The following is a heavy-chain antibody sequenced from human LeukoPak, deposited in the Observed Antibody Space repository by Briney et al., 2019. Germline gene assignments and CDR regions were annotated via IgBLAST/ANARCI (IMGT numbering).Heavy chain of an antibody. CDR2: ISWNSGSI. V-gene: IGHV3-9*01. CDR3: AKEGRRGYYFDY. Sequence: GGSLRLSCAASGFTFDDYAMHWVRQAPGKGLEWVSGISWNSGSIGYADSVKGRFTISRDNAKNSLYLQMNSLRAEDTALYSCAKEGRRGYYFDYWGQETVVTVSS. CDR1: GFTFDDYA. J-gene: IGHJ4*02. D-gene: IGHD2-15*01.